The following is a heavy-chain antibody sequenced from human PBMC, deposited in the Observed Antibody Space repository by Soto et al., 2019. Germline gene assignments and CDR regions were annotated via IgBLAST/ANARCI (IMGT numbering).Heavy chain of an antibody. D-gene: IGHD6-13*01. Sequence: QVQLQQWGAGLLKPSETLSLTCAVYGGSFSGYYWSWIRQPPGKGLEWIGEINHSGSTNYNPSLTSRVTISVDSSQNPFSLQLSSVTAADTAVYYCARGRGQTAAAKHKDFYYMDVWGKGRTVTVSS. CDR1: GGSFSGYY. V-gene: IGHV4-34*01. CDR3: ARGRGQTAAAKHKDFYYMDV. CDR2: INHSGST. J-gene: IGHJ6*03.